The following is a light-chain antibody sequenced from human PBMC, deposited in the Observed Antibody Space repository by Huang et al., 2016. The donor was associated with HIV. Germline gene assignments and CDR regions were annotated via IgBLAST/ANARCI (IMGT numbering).Light chain of an antibody. CDR2: RAS. CDR1: QNINTW. J-gene: IGKJ2*01. CDR3: QQYNTYLYT. V-gene: IGKV1-5*03. Sequence: DIQMTQSPPTLSASVGDRVTITCRVSQNINTWLAWYQQKPGKAPDLLIYRASSLQVGVPSRFTGSGSGTEFTLTITSLQPDDLGTYYCQQYNTYLYTFGQGTKLEI.